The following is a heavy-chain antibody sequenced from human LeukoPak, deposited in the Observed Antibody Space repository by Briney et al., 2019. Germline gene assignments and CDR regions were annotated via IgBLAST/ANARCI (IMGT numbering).Heavy chain of an antibody. D-gene: IGHD2-2*01. CDR2: IYYSGST. J-gene: IGHJ2*01. V-gene: IGHV4-59*01. Sequence: SGTLSLTCTVSGGSISSYYWSWIRQPPGKGLEWIGYIYYSGSTNYNPSLKSRVTISVDTSKNQFSLKLSSVTAADTAVYYCARDLAPGVVVRYFDLWGRGTLVTVSS. CDR1: GGSISSYY. CDR3: ARDLAPGVVVRYFDL.